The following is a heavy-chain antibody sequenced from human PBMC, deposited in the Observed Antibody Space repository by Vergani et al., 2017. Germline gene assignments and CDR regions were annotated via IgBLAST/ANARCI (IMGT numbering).Heavy chain of an antibody. V-gene: IGHV3-72*01. J-gene: IGHJ4*02. CDR3: VRVSIEGDYTLDY. CDR1: GFTFSDHF. Sequence: EVQLLESGGGLVQPGGSLRLSCAASGFTFSDHFMDWVRQAPGKGLEWVGRIRNKINRYTTEYAASVKGRFTVSRDDSWGSLYLQMTSLKTEDTAVYYCVRVSIEGDYTLDYWGQGTLVTVSS. D-gene: IGHD2-21*01. CDR2: IRNKINRYTT.